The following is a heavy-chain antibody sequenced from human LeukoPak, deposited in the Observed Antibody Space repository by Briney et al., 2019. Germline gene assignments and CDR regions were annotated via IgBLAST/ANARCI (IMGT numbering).Heavy chain of an antibody. CDR1: GGPISSGGYS. D-gene: IGHD6-13*01. Sequence: SQTLSLTCAVSGGPISSGGYSWSWIRQPPGKGLEWIGYIYHSGSTYYNPSLKSRVTISVDRSKNQFSLKLSSVTAADTAVYYCARRVDTTKGIAAAIDYWGQGTLVTVSS. V-gene: IGHV4-30-2*01. J-gene: IGHJ4*02. CDR3: ARRVDTTKGIAAAIDY. CDR2: IYHSGST.